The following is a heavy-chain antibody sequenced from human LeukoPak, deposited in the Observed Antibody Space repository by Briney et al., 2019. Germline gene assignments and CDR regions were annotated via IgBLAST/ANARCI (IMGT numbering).Heavy chain of an antibody. V-gene: IGHV3-30*02. CDR2: IRYDGVNK. Sequence: GGSLRLSCAASGFTFSSYGMHWVRQAPGKGLEWVAFIRYDGVNKYYADSVKGRFTISRDNSKNTLYLQMNSLRAEDTAVYYCAKPHYYGSRYYYMDVWGKGTTVTISS. D-gene: IGHD3-10*01. CDR3: AKPHYYGSRYYYMDV. CDR1: GFTFSSYG. J-gene: IGHJ6*03.